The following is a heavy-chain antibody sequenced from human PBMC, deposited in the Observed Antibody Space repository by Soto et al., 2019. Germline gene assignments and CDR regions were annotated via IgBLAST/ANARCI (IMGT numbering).Heavy chain of an antibody. CDR3: ARLLSTVKYFDY. CDR1: GFSLSTSGMC. D-gene: IGHD4-17*01. V-gene: IGHV2-70*01. J-gene: IGHJ4*02. CDR2: IDWDDDK. Sequence: SGPTLVNPTQTLTLTCTFSGFSLSTSGMCVSWIRQPPGKALEWLALIDWDDDKYYSTSLKTRLTISKDTPKNQVVLTMTNMDPVDTATYYCARLLSTVKYFDYWGQGTLVTVSS.